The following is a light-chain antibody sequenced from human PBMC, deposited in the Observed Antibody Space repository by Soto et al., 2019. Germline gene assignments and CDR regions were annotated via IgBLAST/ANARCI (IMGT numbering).Light chain of an antibody. CDR2: HAY. J-gene: IGKJ1*01. CDR1: QSVRSNF. Sequence: EVVLTQSPGTLSLSPGEGATLSCRASQSVRSNFLAWYQQKPGQAPRLLIYHAYNRVTGIPDRFSGSGSGTDFTLTISRLEPEDFAVYYCQQYGGSPGTFGQGTKVEIK. CDR3: QQYGGSPGT. V-gene: IGKV3-20*01.